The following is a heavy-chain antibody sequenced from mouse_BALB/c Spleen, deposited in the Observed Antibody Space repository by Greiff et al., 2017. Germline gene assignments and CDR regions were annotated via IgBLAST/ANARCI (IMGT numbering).Heavy chain of an antibody. Sequence: VQVVESGPGLVAPSQSLSITCTVSGFSLTGYGVNWVRQPPGKGLEWLGMIWGDGSTDYNSALKSRLSISKDNSKSQVFLKMNSLQTDDTARYYCARREGYGNWYFDVWGAGTTVTVSS. D-gene: IGHD2-1*01. V-gene: IGHV2-6-7*01. CDR1: GFSLTGYG. CDR2: IWGDGST. CDR3: ARREGYGNWYFDV. J-gene: IGHJ1*01.